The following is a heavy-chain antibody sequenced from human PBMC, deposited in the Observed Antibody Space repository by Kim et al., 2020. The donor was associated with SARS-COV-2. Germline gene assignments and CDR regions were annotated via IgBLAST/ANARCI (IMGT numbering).Heavy chain of an antibody. D-gene: IGHD6-13*01. Sequence: SETLSLTCTVSGGSISSYYWSWIRQPPGKGLEWIGYIYYSGSTNYNPSLKSRGTITADTTKNKFSLKLSSVTAADTAVYYCARARAAAWVRLHFDYWGQG. CDR2: IYYSGST. V-gene: IGHV4-59*13. CDR3: ARARAAAWVRLHFDY. CDR1: GGSISSYY. J-gene: IGHJ4*02.